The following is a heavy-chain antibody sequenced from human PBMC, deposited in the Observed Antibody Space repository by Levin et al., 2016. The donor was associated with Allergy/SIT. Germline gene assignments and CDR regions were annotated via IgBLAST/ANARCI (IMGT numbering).Heavy chain of an antibody. D-gene: IGHD5-12*01. CDR3: ARVRGTGGYDPYYFDY. CDR2: IYYSGST. V-gene: IGHV4-31*02. J-gene: IGHJ4*02. Sequence: RQAPGKGLEWIGYIYYSGSTYYNPSLKSRVTISVDTSKNQFSLKLSSVTAADTAVYYCARVRGTGGYDPYYFDYWGQGTLVTVSS.